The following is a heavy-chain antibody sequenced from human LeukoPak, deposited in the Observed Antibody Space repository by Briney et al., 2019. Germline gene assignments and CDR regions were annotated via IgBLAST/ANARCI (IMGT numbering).Heavy chain of an antibody. D-gene: IGHD3-10*01. J-gene: IGHJ5*02. Sequence: GSLRLSCAASGFTFSSYSMNWVRQPPGKGLEWIGSIYYSGSTYYNPSLKSRVTISVDTSKNQFSLKLSSVTAADTAVYYCARRATMVRGVIIMFYWFDPWGQGTLVTVSS. CDR3: ARRATMVRGVIIMFYWFDP. V-gene: IGHV4-39*01. CDR1: GFTFSSYSMN. CDR2: IYYSGST.